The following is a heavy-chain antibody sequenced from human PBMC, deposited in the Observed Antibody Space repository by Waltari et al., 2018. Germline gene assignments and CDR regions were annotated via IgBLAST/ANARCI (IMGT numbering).Heavy chain of an antibody. V-gene: IGHV4-39*01. CDR1: GGSITSTKHY. J-gene: IGHJ3*01. CDR2: ISYNGAT. Sequence: QLQLQESGLGLVKPSETLSPTCSVSGGSITSTKHYSGCIRQPPGQGLEWIGTISYNGATYNSPSLRGRVTVSRDTSMNQLSLKLGSVTAADTAVYYCATYIGASVGTAAFDVWGQGTMVTVSS. CDR3: ATYIGASVGTAAFDV. D-gene: IGHD1-1*01.